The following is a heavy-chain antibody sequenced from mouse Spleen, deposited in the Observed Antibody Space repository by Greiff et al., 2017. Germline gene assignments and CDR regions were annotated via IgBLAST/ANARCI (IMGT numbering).Heavy chain of an antibody. J-gene: IGHJ2*01. D-gene: IGHD1-1*01. V-gene: IGHV5-17*01. Sequence: EVKLMESGGGLVKPGGSLKLSCAASGFTFSDYGMHWVRQAPEKGLEWVAYISSGSSTIYYADTVKGRFTISRDNAKNTLFLQMTSLRSEDTAMYYCARPGTTVVALYYFDYWGQGTTLTVSS. CDR2: ISSGSSTI. CDR1: GFTFSDYG. CDR3: ARPGTTVVALYYFDY.